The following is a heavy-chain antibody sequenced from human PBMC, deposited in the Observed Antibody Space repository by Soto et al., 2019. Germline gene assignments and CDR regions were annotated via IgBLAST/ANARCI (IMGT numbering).Heavy chain of an antibody. CDR2: TYYRSKWYN. D-gene: IGHD6-13*01. V-gene: IGHV6-1*01. J-gene: IGHJ4*02. CDR3: ARGDTAVGTRAFDY. CDR1: GASGSSKSGA. Sequence: SQSLLLTCGISGASGSSKSGAWNWIRQSPSRGLEWLGRTYYRSKWYNDYAVSVKSRITINPDTSKNQFSLQLNSVTPEDTAVYYCARGDTAVGTRAFDYWGQGTLVTVSS.